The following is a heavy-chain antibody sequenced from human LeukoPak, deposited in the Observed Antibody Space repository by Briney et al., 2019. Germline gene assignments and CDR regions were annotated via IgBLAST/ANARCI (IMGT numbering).Heavy chain of an antibody. CDR1: GGSISSYY. D-gene: IGHD6-13*01. V-gene: IGHV4-59*01. CDR2: IYYSGST. Sequence: PSGTLSLTCTVSGGSISSYYWSWIWQPPGKGLEWIGYIYYSGSTNYNPSLKSRVTISVDTSKNQFSLKLSSVTAADTAVYYCARHARVPSSSWFYGMDVWGQGTTVTVSS. CDR3: ARHARVPSSSWFYGMDV. J-gene: IGHJ6*02.